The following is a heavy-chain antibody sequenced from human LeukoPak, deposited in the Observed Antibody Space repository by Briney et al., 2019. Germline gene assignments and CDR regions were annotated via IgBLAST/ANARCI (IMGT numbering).Heavy chain of an antibody. D-gene: IGHD6-19*01. V-gene: IGHV1-2*02. Sequence: EASVKVSCKASGYTFIGHYMHWVRQARGQGLEWMGWIDPSSGGTNYAQRFQGSVTMTRDMSISTVYMELSRLTSADTAVYYCARWRGYSSGWSGPFDDWGQGSLVTVSP. CDR2: IDPSSGGT. CDR3: ARWRGYSSGWSGPFDD. J-gene: IGHJ4*02. CDR1: GYTFIGHY.